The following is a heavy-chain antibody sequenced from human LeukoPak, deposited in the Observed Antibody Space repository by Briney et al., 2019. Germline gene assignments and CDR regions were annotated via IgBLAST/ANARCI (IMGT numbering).Heavy chain of an antibody. V-gene: IGHV4-61*02. CDR3: ARDLRFGELFRPLDY. J-gene: IGHJ4*02. CDR2: IYTSGST. CDR1: GGSISSGSYY. D-gene: IGHD3-10*01. Sequence: SQTLSLTCTVSGGSISSGSYYWSWIRQPAGKGLEWIGRIYTSGSTNYNPSLKSRVTISVDTSKNQFSLKLSSVTAADTAVYYCARDLRFGELFRPLDYWGQGTLVTVSS.